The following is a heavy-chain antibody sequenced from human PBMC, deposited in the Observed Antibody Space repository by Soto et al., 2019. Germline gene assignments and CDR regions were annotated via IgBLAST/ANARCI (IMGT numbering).Heavy chain of an antibody. J-gene: IGHJ4*02. D-gene: IGHD2-2*01. CDR2: IIPILGIA. Sequence: QAQLVQSGAEVKKPGSSVKVSCKASGGTFSSYTISWVRQAPGQGLEWMGRIIPILGIANYAQKLQGRVTITADKSTSTAYLELSSLRSEDTAVYYCARANDIVVVPAAMALDYWGQGTLVTVSS. CDR3: ARANDIVVVPAAMALDY. CDR1: GGTFSSYT. V-gene: IGHV1-69*02.